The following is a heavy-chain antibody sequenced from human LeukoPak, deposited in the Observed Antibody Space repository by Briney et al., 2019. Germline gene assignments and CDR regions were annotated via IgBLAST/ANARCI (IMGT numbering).Heavy chain of an antibody. CDR3: ARGDPLGKQNDY. Sequence: SETLSLTCAVYGGSFSGYCWSWIRQPPGKGLEWIGEINHSGSTDYNPSLKSRVTISVDTSKNQFSLKLSSVTAADTAVYYCARGDPLGKQNDYWGQGTLVTVSS. J-gene: IGHJ4*02. V-gene: IGHV4-34*01. CDR1: GGSFSGYC. CDR2: INHSGST.